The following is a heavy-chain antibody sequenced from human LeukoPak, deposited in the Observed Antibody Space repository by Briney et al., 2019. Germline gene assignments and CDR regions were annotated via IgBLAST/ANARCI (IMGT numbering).Heavy chain of an antibody. J-gene: IGHJ4*02. Sequence: GESLKISCKGSGYSFTSYWIGWVRQMPGKGLEWMGTIYPGDSDTRYSPSFQGQVTISADKSISTAYLQWSSLKASDTAMYYCARHPRYDYVWGSYRYSFDYWGQGTLVTVSS. V-gene: IGHV5-51*01. D-gene: IGHD3-16*02. CDR3: ARHPRYDYVWGSYRYSFDY. CDR1: GYSFTSYW. CDR2: IYPGDSDT.